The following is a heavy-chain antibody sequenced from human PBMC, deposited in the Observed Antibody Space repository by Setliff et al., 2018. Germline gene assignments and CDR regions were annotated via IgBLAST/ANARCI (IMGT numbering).Heavy chain of an antibody. CDR3: ARDVFPYHYEGAFDI. D-gene: IGHD3-22*01. CDR2: INPSSGRA. J-gene: IGHJ3*02. Sequence: ASVKVSCRASGYTFTSHYMHWVRQAPGLGLEWMGTINPSSGRASYAQKFQGRVTMTRDTSTSTVYMDMSSLRSEDTAVYYCARDVFPYHYEGAFDIWGQGTMVTVSS. CDR1: GYTFTSHY. V-gene: IGHV1-46*01.